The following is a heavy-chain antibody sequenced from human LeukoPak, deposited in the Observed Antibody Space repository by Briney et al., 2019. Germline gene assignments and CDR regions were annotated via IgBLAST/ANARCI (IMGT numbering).Heavy chain of an antibody. CDR3: ARGDGDYYYFDY. CDR2: IYHSGST. Sequence: SETLSLTCAVSGGSISSGGYSWSWIRQPPGKGLEWIGYIYHSGSTYYNPSLKSRVTISVDRSKNQFSLKLSSVTAADTAVYYCARGDGDYYYFDYWGQGTLVTVSS. J-gene: IGHJ4*02. D-gene: IGHD4-17*01. CDR1: GGSISSGGYS. V-gene: IGHV4-30-2*01.